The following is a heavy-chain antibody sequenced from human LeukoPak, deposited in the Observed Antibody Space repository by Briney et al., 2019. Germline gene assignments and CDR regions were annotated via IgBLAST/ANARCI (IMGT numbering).Heavy chain of an antibody. CDR2: ISGSGGST. Sequence: GGSLRLSCAASGFTFSSYAMSWVRQAPGKGLEWVSAISGSGGSTYYADSVKGRFTISRDNSKNTLYLQMNSLKTEDTAVYYCTTGGYYYDSSGKPGDYWGQGTLVTVSS. J-gene: IGHJ4*02. D-gene: IGHD3-22*01. CDR1: GFTFSSYA. V-gene: IGHV3-23*01. CDR3: TTGGYYYDSSGKPGDY.